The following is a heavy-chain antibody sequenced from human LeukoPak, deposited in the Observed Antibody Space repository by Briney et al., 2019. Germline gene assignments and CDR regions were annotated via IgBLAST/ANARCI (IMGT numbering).Heavy chain of an antibody. Sequence: GESLKISCKASGFTFNNYWIAWVRQMPGKGLEWMGIIYPGDSDTRYSPSFQGQVTISADKSISTAYLQWSSLKASDTAMYYCAKGGVEMATRMDYWGQGTLVTVSS. CDR2: IYPGDSDT. J-gene: IGHJ4*02. V-gene: IGHV5-51*01. D-gene: IGHD5-24*01. CDR1: GFTFNNYW. CDR3: AKGGVEMATRMDY.